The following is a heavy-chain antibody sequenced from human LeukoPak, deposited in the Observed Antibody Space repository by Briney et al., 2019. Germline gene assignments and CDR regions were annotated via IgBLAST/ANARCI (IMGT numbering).Heavy chain of an antibody. CDR2: INPNSGDA. Sequence: ASVKVSCKASGYTFTGYYMHWVRQAPGQGLEWMGWINPNSGDANYVQKFQGRVTMTRDTSISTAYMELSRLGSDDTAVYYCATQRGSYLWGTDFDYWGQGTLVTVSS. J-gene: IGHJ4*02. D-gene: IGHD3-16*01. CDR1: GYTFTGYY. V-gene: IGHV1-2*02. CDR3: ATQRGSYLWGTDFDY.